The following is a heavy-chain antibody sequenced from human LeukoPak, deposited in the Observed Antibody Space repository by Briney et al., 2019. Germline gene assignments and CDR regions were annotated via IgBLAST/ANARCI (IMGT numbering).Heavy chain of an antibody. Sequence: GGSLRLSCAASGFTFSSYWMHWVRQAPGKGLVWVSRINSDGSSTSYADSVKGRFTISRDNAKNTLYLQMNSLRAEDTAVYYCAKQSRYCTNGVCNYYYYMDVWGKGTTVTVSS. J-gene: IGHJ6*03. CDR3: AKQSRYCTNGVCNYYYYMDV. CDR1: GFTFSSYW. CDR2: INSDGSST. V-gene: IGHV3-74*01. D-gene: IGHD2-8*01.